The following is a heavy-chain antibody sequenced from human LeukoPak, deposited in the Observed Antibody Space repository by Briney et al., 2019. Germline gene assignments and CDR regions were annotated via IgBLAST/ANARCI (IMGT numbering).Heavy chain of an antibody. CDR3: ARAIVVVPAANDAFDI. V-gene: IGHV4-61*02. CDR1: GGSNSSGSYY. D-gene: IGHD2-2*01. CDR2: IYTSGST. J-gene: IGHJ3*02. Sequence: TLSLTCTVSGGSNSSGSYYWSWIRQPAGKGLEWIGRIYTSGSTNYNPSLKSRVTISVDTSKNQFSLKLSSVTAADTAVYYCARAIVVVPAANDAFDIWGQGTMVTVSS.